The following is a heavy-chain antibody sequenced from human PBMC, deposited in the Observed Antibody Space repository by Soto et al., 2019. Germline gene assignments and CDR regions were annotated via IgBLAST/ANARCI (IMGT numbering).Heavy chain of an antibody. CDR3: ARDSANWDLMFDY. V-gene: IGHV3-30-3*01. D-gene: IGHD7-27*01. Sequence: QVQLVESGGGVVQPGRSLRLSCAASGFTFSSYAMHWVRQAPGKGLEWVAVISYDGSNKYYADSVKGRFTISRDNSKNTLYLQMNSLRAEDTAVYYFARDSANWDLMFDYWGQGTLVTVSS. CDR1: GFTFSSYA. CDR2: ISYDGSNK. J-gene: IGHJ4*02.